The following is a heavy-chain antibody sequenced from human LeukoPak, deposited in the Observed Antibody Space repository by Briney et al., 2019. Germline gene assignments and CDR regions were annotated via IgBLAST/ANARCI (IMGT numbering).Heavy chain of an antibody. CDR2: IYYTGGT. Sequence: PSETLSLTCPVSGGSISSHYWSWIRQPPGKGLAWVGYIYYTGGTNYNPSLKSRVTISADTSRNQFSLTLNSVTSADTAVYYCARGRYSSRPAFDYWGQGSLVTVSS. CDR1: GGSISSHY. CDR3: ARGRYSSRPAFDY. J-gene: IGHJ4*02. V-gene: IGHV4-59*11. D-gene: IGHD6-13*01.